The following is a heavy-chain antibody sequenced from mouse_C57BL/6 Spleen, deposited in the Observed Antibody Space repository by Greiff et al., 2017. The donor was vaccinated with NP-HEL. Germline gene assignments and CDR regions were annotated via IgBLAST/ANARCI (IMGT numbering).Heavy chain of an antibody. Sequence: VQRVESGAELVKPGASVKISCKASGYAFSSYWMNWVKQRPGKGLEWIGQIYPGDGDTNYNGKFKGKATLTADKSSSTAYMQLSSLTSEDSAVYFCARGGALYAMDYWGQGTSVTVSS. V-gene: IGHV1-80*01. CDR3: ARGGALYAMDY. J-gene: IGHJ4*01. CDR1: GYAFSSYW. CDR2: IYPGDGDT.